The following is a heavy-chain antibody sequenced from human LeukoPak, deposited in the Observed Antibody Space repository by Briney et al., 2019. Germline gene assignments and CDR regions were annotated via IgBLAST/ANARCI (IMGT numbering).Heavy chain of an antibody. J-gene: IGHJ4*02. CDR1: GFTFSSYA. CDR3: AKQHLPAKLQYYFDS. D-gene: IGHD2-2*01. Sequence: GGSLRLSCAASGFTFSSYAMSWVRQAPGKGLEWVSAISGSGGNTYYADSVKGRFTISRDSSKSTLYLQMNSLRAEDTAVYYCAKQHLPAKLQYYFDSWGQGTLVTVSS. CDR2: ISGSGGNT. V-gene: IGHV3-23*01.